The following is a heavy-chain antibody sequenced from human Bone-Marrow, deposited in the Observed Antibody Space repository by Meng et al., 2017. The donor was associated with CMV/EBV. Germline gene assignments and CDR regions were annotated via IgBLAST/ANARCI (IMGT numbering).Heavy chain of an antibody. J-gene: IGHJ6*02. D-gene: IGHD6-6*01. V-gene: IGHV3-30*19. Sequence: GESLKISCEGSGFKFSNYGLHWVRQAPGKGLEWVAVISYDGSNKYYADSVKGRFTISRDNSKNTLYLQMNSLRAEDTAVYYCPRWGQLVNYGMDVWGQGTTVTVSS. CDR1: GFKFSNYG. CDR2: ISYDGSNK. CDR3: PRWGQLVNYGMDV.